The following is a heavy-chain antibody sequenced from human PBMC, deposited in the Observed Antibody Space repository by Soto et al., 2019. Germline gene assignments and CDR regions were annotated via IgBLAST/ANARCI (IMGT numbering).Heavy chain of an antibody. CDR2: ISSSSSYT. CDR1: GFTFSDYS. J-gene: IGHJ3*02. V-gene: IGHV3-11*06. D-gene: IGHD2-21*02. Sequence: GGSLRLSCAASGFTFSDYSMSWIRQAPGKGMEWVSYISSSSSYTNYADSVKGRFTISRDNAKNSLYLQMNSLRAEDTAVYYCARDLLSYLGGDCSSWAFDIWGQGTMVTVSS. CDR3: ARDLLSYLGGDCSSWAFDI.